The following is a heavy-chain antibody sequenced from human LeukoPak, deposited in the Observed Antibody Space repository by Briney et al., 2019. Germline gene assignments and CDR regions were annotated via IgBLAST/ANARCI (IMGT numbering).Heavy chain of an antibody. CDR3: AREAPSGGFDP. J-gene: IGHJ5*02. CDR2: ISSSSYI. Sequence: GGSLRLSCAASGFTFSSYSMNWVRQAPGKGLEWVSSISSSSYIYYADSVKGRFTISRDNAKNSLYLQMNSLRAEDTAVYYCAREAPSGGFDPWGQGTLVTVSS. CDR1: GFTFSSYS. V-gene: IGHV3-21*01.